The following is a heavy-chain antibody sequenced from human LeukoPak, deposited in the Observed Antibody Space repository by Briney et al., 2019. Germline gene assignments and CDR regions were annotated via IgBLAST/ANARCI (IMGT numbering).Heavy chain of an antibody. CDR2: FDPEDGET. CDR1: GYTLTELS. Sequence: GASVKVSCKVSGYTLTELSMHWVRQAPGKGLEWMGGFDPEDGETIYAQKFQGRVTMTEDTSTDTAYMELSSLRSEDTAVYYCATSGHGSALYYYYYYMDVWGKGTTVTVSS. D-gene: IGHD1-26*01. CDR3: ATSGHGSALYYYYYYMDV. J-gene: IGHJ6*03. V-gene: IGHV1-24*01.